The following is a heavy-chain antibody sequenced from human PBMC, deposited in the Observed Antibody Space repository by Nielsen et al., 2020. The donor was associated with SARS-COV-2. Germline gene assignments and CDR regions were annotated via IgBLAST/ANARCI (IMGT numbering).Heavy chain of an antibody. V-gene: IGHV3-21*01. Sequence: GKGLEWVSSISSSSSYIYYADSVKGRFTISRDNAKNSLYLQMNSMRAEDTAVYYCAREDGDYVYFDYWGQGTLVTVSS. D-gene: IGHD4-17*01. CDR3: AREDGDYVYFDY. J-gene: IGHJ4*02. CDR2: ISSSSSYI.